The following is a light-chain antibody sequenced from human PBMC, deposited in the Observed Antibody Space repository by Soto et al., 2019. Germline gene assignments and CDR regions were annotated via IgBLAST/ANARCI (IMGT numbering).Light chain of an antibody. CDR1: QSISSW. CDR3: QQYDSYPYT. CDR2: QAS. V-gene: IGKV1-5*03. J-gene: IGKJ2*01. Sequence: DTKMTQSPSTLSGSVGDRVTINCRTSQSISSWLAWYQQKPGKAPKLLIHQASSLASGVPSRFSGGGSGTEFTLTINSLQADDFATYYCQQYDSYPYTFGQGTKVDIK.